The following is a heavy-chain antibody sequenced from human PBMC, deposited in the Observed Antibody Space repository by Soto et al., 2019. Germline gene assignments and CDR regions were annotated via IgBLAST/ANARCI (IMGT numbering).Heavy chain of an antibody. Sequence: SETLSLTCTVSGASITYGGYSWSWIGQTPGKGLEWIGYINHLETTFYNPSFESRLSLSIDRAKNQFSVNLNSMSAADRAVYCCARGGGSDSFDYWGQGILVTVSS. CDR2: INHLETT. D-gene: IGHD1-26*01. CDR3: ARGGGSDSFDY. CDR1: GASITYGGYS. J-gene: IGHJ4*02. V-gene: IGHV4-30-2*01.